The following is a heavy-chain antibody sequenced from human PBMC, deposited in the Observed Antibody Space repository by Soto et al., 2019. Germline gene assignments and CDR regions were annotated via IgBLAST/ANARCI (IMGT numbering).Heavy chain of an antibody. CDR3: AKDGRNFWSGYYFDY. Sequence: GGSLRLSCAASGFTFSSYGMHWVRQAPGKGLEWVAVISYDGSNKYYADSVKGRFTISRDNSKDTLYLQINSLRAEDTAVYYCAKDGRNFWSGYYFDYWGQGTLVTVSS. D-gene: IGHD3-3*01. CDR1: GFTFSSYG. J-gene: IGHJ4*02. CDR2: ISYDGSNK. V-gene: IGHV3-30*18.